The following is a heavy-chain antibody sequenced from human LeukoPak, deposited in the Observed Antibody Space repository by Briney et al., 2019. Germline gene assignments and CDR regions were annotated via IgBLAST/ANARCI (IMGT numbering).Heavy chain of an antibody. CDR2: INPSGGST. V-gene: IGHV1-46*01. J-gene: IGHJ5*02. D-gene: IGHD4-17*01. CDR3: ARSDYGRNWFDP. Sequence: ASVKVSCKASGYTFTSYYMHWVRQAPGQGLEWMGIINPSGGSTSYAQKFRGRVTMTRDMSTSTVYMELSSLRSEDTAVYYCARSDYGRNWFDPWGQGTLVTVSS. CDR1: GYTFTSYY.